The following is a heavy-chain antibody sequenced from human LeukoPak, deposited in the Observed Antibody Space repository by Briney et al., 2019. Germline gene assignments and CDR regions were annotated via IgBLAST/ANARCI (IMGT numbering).Heavy chain of an antibody. D-gene: IGHD2-15*01. J-gene: IGHJ4*02. V-gene: IGHV4-31*03. CDR3: ARLSCSGGSCYTHF. CDR1: GGSISTGGYY. CDR2: IYYTGST. Sequence: SQTLSLTCTVSGGSISTGGYYWGWIRQNPGKGLEWIGYIYYTGSTYYNPSLKSRVTISVDTSKNQFSLRLTSVTAADTAVYYCARLSCSGGSCYTHFWGQGTLVTVSS.